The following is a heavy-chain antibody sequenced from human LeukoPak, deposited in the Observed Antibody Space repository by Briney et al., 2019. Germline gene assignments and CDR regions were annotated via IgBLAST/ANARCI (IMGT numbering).Heavy chain of an antibody. V-gene: IGHV4-34*01. CDR3: ARLGFDIPYYYDSSGYPPD. CDR1: GGSFSGYY. CDR2: INHSGST. Sequence: NASETLSLTCAVYGGSFSGYYWSWVRQPPGKGLEWVGEINHSGSTKYNPSLKSRVTISVDTSKSQFSLKLSSVTAADTAVYYCARLGFDIPYYYDSSGYPPDWGQGTLVTVSS. D-gene: IGHD3-22*01. J-gene: IGHJ4*02.